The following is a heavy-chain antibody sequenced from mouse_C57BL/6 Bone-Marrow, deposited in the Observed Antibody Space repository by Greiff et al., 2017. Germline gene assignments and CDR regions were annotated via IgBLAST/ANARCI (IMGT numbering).Heavy chain of an antibody. J-gene: IGHJ3*01. CDR3: ARRAWFAY. Sequence: VKVVESGAELVKPGASVKLSCKASGYTFTSYWMHWVKQRPGQGLEWIGMIHPNSGSTNYNEKFKSKATLTVDKSSSTAYMQLSSLTSEDSAVYYCARRAWFAYWGQGTLVTVSA. CDR2: IHPNSGST. CDR1: GYTFTSYW. V-gene: IGHV1-64*01.